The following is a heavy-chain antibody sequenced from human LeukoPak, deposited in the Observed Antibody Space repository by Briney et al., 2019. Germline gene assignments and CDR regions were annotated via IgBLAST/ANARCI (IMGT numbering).Heavy chain of an antibody. CDR1: GFTFSSYW. CDR3: ARGDYYYGMDV. J-gene: IGHJ6*02. Sequence: GGSLRLSCAASGFTFSSYWMHWVRQAPGKGLVWVSRINSDGSSTSYADSVKGRFTISRDNAKNTLYLQMNSLRAEGTAVYYCARGDYYYGMDVWGQGTTVTVSS. V-gene: IGHV3-74*01. CDR2: INSDGSST.